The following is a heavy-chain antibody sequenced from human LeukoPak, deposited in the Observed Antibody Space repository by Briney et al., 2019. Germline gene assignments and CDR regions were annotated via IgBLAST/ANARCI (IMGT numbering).Heavy chain of an antibody. J-gene: IGHJ5*02. V-gene: IGHV4-34*01. Sequence: SETLSLTCAVCGGSFSGNYWSWIRQPPGKGLEWIGEINHSGRTNYSWSLKSRVTISVDTSKNQFSLKLSSVTAADTAVYYCARGLGYCSATFCPNWFDPWGQGTLVTVSP. CDR2: INHSGRT. D-gene: IGHD2-15*01. CDR1: GGSFSGNY. CDR3: ARGLGYCSATFCPNWFDP.